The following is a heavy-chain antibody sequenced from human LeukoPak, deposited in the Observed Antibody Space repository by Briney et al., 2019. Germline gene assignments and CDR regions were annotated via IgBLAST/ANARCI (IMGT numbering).Heavy chain of an antibody. V-gene: IGHV3-20*04. D-gene: IGHD6-19*01. CDR3: ARGGPLPYSSGWFVGRDAFDI. J-gene: IGHJ3*02. Sequence: GGSLRLSCAASGFTFDDYGMSWVRQAPGKGLEWVSGINWNGGSTGYADSVKCRFTISRDNAKNSLYLQMNSLRAEDTALYYCARGGPLPYSSGWFVGRDAFDIWGQGTMVTVSS. CDR2: INWNGGST. CDR1: GFTFDDYG.